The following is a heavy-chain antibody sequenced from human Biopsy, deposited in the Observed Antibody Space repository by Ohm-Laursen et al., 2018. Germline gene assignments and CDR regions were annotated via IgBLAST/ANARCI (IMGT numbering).Heavy chain of an antibody. J-gene: IGHJ3*02. V-gene: IGHV4-59*01. Sequence: GTLSLTWAVFGGSFSGYYWSWIRQPPGKGLEWIGYIYNSGSTNYNPSLKSRVTISVAVDTSKSQFSLRLSSVTAADTAMYYCARDEGLLRAFDIWGQGTLGTVSS. CDR1: GGSFSGYY. CDR3: ARDEGLLRAFDI. CDR2: IYNSGST. D-gene: IGHD1-26*01.